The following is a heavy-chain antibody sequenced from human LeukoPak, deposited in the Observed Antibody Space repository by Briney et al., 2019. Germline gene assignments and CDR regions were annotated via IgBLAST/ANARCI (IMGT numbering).Heavy chain of an antibody. V-gene: IGHV3-49*04. D-gene: IGHD1-1*01. CDR2: IRSQDYGGTT. CDR1: GFTFADSA. CDR3: TRDHFGCYQLAYWYLDL. J-gene: IGHJ2*01. Sequence: GGSLRLSCTASGFTFADSAMSWVRQAPGKGLQWVGLIRSQDYGGTTEYAASVQGRFTMSRDDSKSIAYLQMNNLKTEDTGIYYCTRDHFGCYQLAYWYLDLWGRGTLVTVSS.